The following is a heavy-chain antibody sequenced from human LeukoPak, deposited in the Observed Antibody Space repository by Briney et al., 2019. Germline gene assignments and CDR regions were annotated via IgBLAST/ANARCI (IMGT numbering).Heavy chain of an antibody. Sequence: GGSLRLSCAASGFTFSTYWMSWVRQAPGKGLEWVANIKQDGSEKYYVDSVKGRFTISRDNAKNSLYLQVNSLRAEDTAVYYCAKYYSGGMDVWDQGTTVTVSS. CDR2: IKQDGSEK. CDR1: GFTFSTYW. J-gene: IGHJ6*02. V-gene: IGHV3-7*05. D-gene: IGHD2/OR15-2a*01. CDR3: AKYYSGGMDV.